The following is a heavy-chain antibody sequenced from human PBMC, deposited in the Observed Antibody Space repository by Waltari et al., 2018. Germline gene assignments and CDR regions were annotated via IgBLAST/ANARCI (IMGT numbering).Heavy chain of an antibody. V-gene: IGHV3-30-3*01. J-gene: IGHJ4*02. CDR2: ISFDGSTK. CDR1: GLTLGRYA. Sequence: QVELVESGGGVVQPGRPLRLSCAASGLTLGRYAMHWVREAPGKGLEWVAVISFDGSTKDYADSVKGRFTISRDNSKSTLYLQMNSLRVEDTAVYYCARGGVDTSMTATYWGQGTLVTVSS. CDR3: ARGGVDTSMTATY. D-gene: IGHD2-21*02.